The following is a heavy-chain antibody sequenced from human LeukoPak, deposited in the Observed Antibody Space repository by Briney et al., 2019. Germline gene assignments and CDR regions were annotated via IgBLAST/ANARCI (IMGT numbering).Heavy chain of an antibody. D-gene: IGHD1-1*01. CDR2: IYYSGST. Sequence: PSETLSLTCTVSGGSISSSSYYWGWIRQPPGKGLEWIGSIYYSGSTYYNPSLKSRVTISVDTSKNQFSLKLSSVTAADTAVYYCAREPVRALKGTYWYFDLWGRGTLVTVSS. V-gene: IGHV4-39*07. CDR3: AREPVRALKGTYWYFDL. CDR1: GGSISSSSYY. J-gene: IGHJ2*01.